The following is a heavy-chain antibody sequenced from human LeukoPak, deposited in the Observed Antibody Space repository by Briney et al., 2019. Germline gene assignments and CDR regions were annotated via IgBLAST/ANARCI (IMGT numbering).Heavy chain of an antibody. CDR3: ARESGRGGWYYYYYYMDV. D-gene: IGHD5-24*01. V-gene: IGHV3-74*01. J-gene: IGHJ6*03. CDR2: INSDGSST. Sequence: GGSLRLSCAASGFTFSSYWMHWVRQAPGKGLVWVSRINSDGSSTSYADSVKGRFTISRDNAKNSLYLQMNSLRAEDTAVYYCARESGRGGWYYYYYYMDVWGKGTTVTVSS. CDR1: GFTFSSYW.